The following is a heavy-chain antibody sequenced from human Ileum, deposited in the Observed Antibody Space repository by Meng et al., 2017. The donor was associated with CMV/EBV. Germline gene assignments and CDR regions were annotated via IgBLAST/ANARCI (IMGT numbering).Heavy chain of an antibody. D-gene: IGHD2-15*01. J-gene: IGHJ5*02. CDR2: VNYGGRP. V-gene: IGHV4-39*01. CDR1: GTSIRRTSAY. CDR3: ARSTGSAAYDP. Sequence: CSCAGTSIRRTSAYWAWPRQPPGKGLEWITPVNYGGRPHSIPSLRSRVSISVDTSKNQVSLKLRSVTAADRAVYYCARSTGSAAYDPWGQGTLVTVSS.